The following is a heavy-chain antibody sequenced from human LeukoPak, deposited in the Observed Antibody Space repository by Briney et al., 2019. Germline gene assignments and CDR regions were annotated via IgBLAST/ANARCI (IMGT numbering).Heavy chain of an antibody. CDR1: GGSFSGYY. J-gene: IGHJ4*02. CDR3: ARRSYYSGSGSPPRY. D-gene: IGHD3-10*01. Sequence: SETLSLTCAVYGGSFSGYYWSWIRQPPGKGLEWIGEINHSGSTNYNPSLKSRVTISVDTSKNQFSLKLSSVTAADTAVYYCARRSYYSGSGSPPRYWGQGTLVIVSS. V-gene: IGHV4-34*01. CDR2: INHSGST.